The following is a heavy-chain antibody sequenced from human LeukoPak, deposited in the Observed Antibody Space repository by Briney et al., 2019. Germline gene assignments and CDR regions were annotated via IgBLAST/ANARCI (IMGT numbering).Heavy chain of an antibody. CDR2: IYHSGST. CDR3: ASRTTVVTSDY. V-gene: IGHV4-59*12. CDR1: GGSISSYY. D-gene: IGHD4-23*01. Sequence: SETLSLTCTVSGGSISSYYWSWIRQPPGKGLEWIGYIYHSGSTYYNPSLKSRVTISVDRSKNQFSLKLSSVTAADTAVYYCASRTTVVTSDYWGQGTLVTVSS. J-gene: IGHJ4*02.